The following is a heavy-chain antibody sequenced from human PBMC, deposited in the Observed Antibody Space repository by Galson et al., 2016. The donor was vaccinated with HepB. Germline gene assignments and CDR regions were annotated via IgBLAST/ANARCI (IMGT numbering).Heavy chain of an antibody. V-gene: IGHV3-30-3*01. J-gene: IGHJ6*04. CDR3: ARIFRGALLFRKTYYYYGMDV. CDR1: GFTFSTYA. D-gene: IGHD3-10*01. Sequence: SLRLSCAASGFTFSTYAMHWVRQAPGKGLEWVALISYEGSNKDYADSVKGRFTISRDNSKSALYLEMNSLRAEDTAVYYCARIFRGALLFRKTYYYYGMDVWGKGTTVTVSS. CDR2: ISYEGSNK.